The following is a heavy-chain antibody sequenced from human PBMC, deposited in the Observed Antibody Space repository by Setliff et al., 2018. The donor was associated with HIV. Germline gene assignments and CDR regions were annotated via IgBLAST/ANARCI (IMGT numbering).Heavy chain of an antibody. Sequence: PSETLSLTCSVSGGSFSGYYRSWIRQPPGKGLEWIGYIYIYNGGSTNYNPSLTSRVTISADTSRNQFSLKLTSVTAADTAIYYCARGVNFDYWGQGTQVTVS. CDR2: IYIYNGGST. CDR3: ARGVNFDY. CDR1: GGSFSGYY. J-gene: IGHJ4*02. V-gene: IGHV4-59*01. D-gene: IGHD3-3*01.